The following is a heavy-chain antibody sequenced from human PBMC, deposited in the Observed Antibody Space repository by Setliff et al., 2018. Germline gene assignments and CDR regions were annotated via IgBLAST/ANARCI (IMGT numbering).Heavy chain of an antibody. J-gene: IGHJ1*01. Sequence: SETLSLTCTVSGASINNSLNYWARIRQPPGQGLEWIGLIYDTGSTYYNPSLKSRVTISVDASKNHFSPKVHSLTVADTAVYYCAIPGYGDYFGYFRNWSQGTLVTVSS. CDR1: GASINNSLNY. CDR2: IYDTGST. CDR3: AIPGYGDYFGYFRN. D-gene: IGHD4-17*01. V-gene: IGHV4-39*02.